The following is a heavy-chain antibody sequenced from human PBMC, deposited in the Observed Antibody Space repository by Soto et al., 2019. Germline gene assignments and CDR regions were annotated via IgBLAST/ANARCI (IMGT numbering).Heavy chain of an antibody. J-gene: IGHJ4*02. Sequence: ASVKVCCKASGYIFTNYYIHWVRQAPGQGLEWMGWINPDSGGTKYPQNFQARVTMTRDTSISTAYMELSSLKSDDTALYYCVSAPRLYGASVDYWGQGTLVTVSS. D-gene: IGHD4-17*01. CDR3: VSAPRLYGASVDY. CDR2: INPDSGGT. V-gene: IGHV1-2*02. CDR1: GYIFTNYY.